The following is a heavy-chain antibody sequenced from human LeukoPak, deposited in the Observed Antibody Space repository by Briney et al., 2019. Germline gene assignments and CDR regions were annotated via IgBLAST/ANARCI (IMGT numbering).Heavy chain of an antibody. CDR3: ARLRDSPRYDILTGYFYYFDY. D-gene: IGHD3-9*01. CDR2: MNPNSGNT. Sequence: GASVKVSCKASGYTFTSYDINWVRQATGQGLEWVGWMNPNSGNTGYAQKFQGRVTMTRNTSISTAYMELRSLRSDDTAVYYCARLRDSPRYDILTGYFYYFDYWGQGTLVTVSS. V-gene: IGHV1-8*01. CDR1: GYTFTSYD. J-gene: IGHJ4*02.